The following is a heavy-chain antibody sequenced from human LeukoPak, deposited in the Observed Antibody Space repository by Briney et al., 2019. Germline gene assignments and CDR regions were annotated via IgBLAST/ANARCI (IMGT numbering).Heavy chain of an antibody. CDR2: IWFDGIRK. D-gene: IGHD3-22*01. Sequence: PGRPLRLSCAASGFTFSNYGMRWVRQVPGKGLEWVAAIWFDGIRKYYADSVKGRLTISRDNSKNTLYLQMNSLRAEDTAVYYCARDLEDSSPFGAFDMWGQGTMVTVSS. CDR1: GFTFSNYG. CDR3: ARDLEDSSPFGAFDM. V-gene: IGHV3-33*01. J-gene: IGHJ3*02.